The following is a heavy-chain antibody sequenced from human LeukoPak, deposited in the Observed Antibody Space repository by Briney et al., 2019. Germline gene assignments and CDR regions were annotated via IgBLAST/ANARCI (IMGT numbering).Heavy chain of an antibody. CDR1: GYTFTDYY. D-gene: IGHD6-19*01. Sequence: ASVKVSCKPSGYTFTDYYIHWVRQAPGQGLEWMGWINPNSGGTNYAQNFQGRVTMTRDTPISTAYMELSRLTSDDMAVYYCAREIAVTGTKAFDVWGQGTMVTVSS. CDR2: INPNSGGT. CDR3: AREIAVTGTKAFDV. V-gene: IGHV1-2*02. J-gene: IGHJ3*01.